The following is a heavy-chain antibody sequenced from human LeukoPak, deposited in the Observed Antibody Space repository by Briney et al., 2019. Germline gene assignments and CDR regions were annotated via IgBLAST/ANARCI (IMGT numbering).Heavy chain of an antibody. CDR1: GFTFSSYW. D-gene: IGHD5-24*01. Sequence: PGGSLRLSCAASGFTFSSYWMSWVRQAPGKGPEWVANIKQDGSEKYYVDSVKGRFTISRDNAKNSLYLQMNSLRAEDTAVYYCARSFVEMATISYSLDYWGQGTLVTVSS. V-gene: IGHV3-7*04. CDR2: IKQDGSEK. J-gene: IGHJ4*02. CDR3: ARSFVEMATISYSLDY.